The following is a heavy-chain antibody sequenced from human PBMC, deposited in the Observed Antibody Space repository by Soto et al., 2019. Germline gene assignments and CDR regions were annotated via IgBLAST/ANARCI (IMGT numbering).Heavy chain of an antibody. D-gene: IGHD2-2*01. CDR2: IYYSGST. CDR3: ARHTYRVPAANKHPEFDY. J-gene: IGHJ4*02. CDR1: GGSISSYY. V-gene: IGHV4-59*08. Sequence: SETLSLTCTVSGGSISSYYWSWIRQPPGKGLEWIGYIYYSGSTNYNPSLKSRVTISVDTSKNQFSLKLSSVTAADTAVYYCARHTYRVPAANKHPEFDYWGQGTLVTVSS.